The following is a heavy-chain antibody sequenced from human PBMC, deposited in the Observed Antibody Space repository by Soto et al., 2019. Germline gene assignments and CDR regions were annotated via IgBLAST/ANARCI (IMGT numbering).Heavy chain of an antibody. V-gene: IGHV1-69*13. Sequence: GASVKVSCKASGGIFKTDAVAWVRQAPGQGLEWVGGLTPLYGTANYAQKFQGRVTITADESTGAACMEVSSLRAEDTAVYYCVRDLKLGYRSGGDGFDVWGQGTMVIVS. J-gene: IGHJ3*01. CDR1: GGIFKTDA. D-gene: IGHD5-18*01. CDR2: LTPLYGTA. CDR3: VRDLKLGYRSGGDGFDV.